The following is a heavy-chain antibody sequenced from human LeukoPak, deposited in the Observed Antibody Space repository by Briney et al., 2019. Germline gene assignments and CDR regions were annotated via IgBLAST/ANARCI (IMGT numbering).Heavy chain of an antibody. CDR1: GYTFAGYY. V-gene: IGHV1-2*02. CDR3: ARNGGLETSEAYYYYMDV. J-gene: IGHJ6*03. CDR2: INPHSGGT. D-gene: IGHD1-1*01. Sequence: ASVKVSCKASGYTFAGYYMHWVRQAPGQGLEWMGWINPHSGGTNYAQKFQDSLTMTRDTSISTAYMGLSSLRTADTPAYYCARNGGLETSEAYYYYMDVWGKGTTVTVSS.